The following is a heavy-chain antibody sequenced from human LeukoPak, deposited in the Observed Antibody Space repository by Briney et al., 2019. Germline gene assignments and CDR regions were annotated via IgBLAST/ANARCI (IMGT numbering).Heavy chain of an antibody. V-gene: IGHV3-48*03. Sequence: GGSLRLSCAASGFTFSSYEMNWVRQAPGKGLEWVSYISGVGSVNNYADSVKGRFTISRDNSKNTLYLQMNSLRAEDTAVYYCARDPPAHYSSGWSPRAGGVAFDIWGQGTMVTVSS. CDR2: ISGVGSVN. D-gene: IGHD3-22*01. CDR1: GFTFSSYE. J-gene: IGHJ3*02. CDR3: ARDPPAHYSSGWSPRAGGVAFDI.